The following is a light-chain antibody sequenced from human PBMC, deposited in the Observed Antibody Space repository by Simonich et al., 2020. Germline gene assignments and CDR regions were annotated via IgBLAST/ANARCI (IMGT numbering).Light chain of an antibody. CDR3: QQYYSTPPA. Sequence: DIVMTQSPDSLAVSLGERATINCKSSQSVLYSSNNKNYLAWYQQKPGQPPKLLIYWASTRESGVPYRFSGSGSGTDITLTISSLQAEDLAVYYCQQYYSTPPAFGPGTKVDIK. J-gene: IGKJ3*01. CDR2: WAS. V-gene: IGKV4-1*01. CDR1: QSVLYSSNNKNY.